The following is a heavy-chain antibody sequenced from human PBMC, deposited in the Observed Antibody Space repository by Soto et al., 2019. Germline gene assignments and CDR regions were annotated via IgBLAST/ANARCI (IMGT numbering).Heavy chain of an antibody. CDR2: IYYSGST. CDR1: GGSISSGDYY. CDR3: ARRQQLARPSVWFDP. V-gene: IGHV4-30-4*01. J-gene: IGHJ5*02. Sequence: PSETLSLTCTVSGGSISSGDYYWSWIRQPPGKGLEWIGYIYYSGSTYSNPSLKSRVTISVDTSKNQFSLKLSSVTAADTAVYYCARRQQLARPSVWFDPWGQGTLGTVSS. D-gene: IGHD6-13*01.